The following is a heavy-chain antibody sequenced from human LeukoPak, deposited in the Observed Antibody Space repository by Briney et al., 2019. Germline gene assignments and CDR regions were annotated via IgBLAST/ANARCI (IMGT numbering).Heavy chain of an antibody. J-gene: IGHJ4*02. CDR2: IWYDGSNK. Sequence: GGSLRLSCAASGFTFSSYGTHWVRQAPGKGLEWVAVIWYDGSNKYYADSVKGRFTISRDNSKNTLYLQMNSLRAEDTAVYYCAKDHRRDGYNFDRYWGQGTLVTVSS. CDR1: GFTFSSYG. V-gene: IGHV3-33*06. CDR3: AKDHRRDGYNFDRY. D-gene: IGHD5-24*01.